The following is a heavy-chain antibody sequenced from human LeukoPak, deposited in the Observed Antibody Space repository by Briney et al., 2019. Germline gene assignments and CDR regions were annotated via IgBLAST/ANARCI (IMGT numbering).Heavy chain of an antibody. D-gene: IGHD3-22*01. CDR2: INPNSGGT. CDR1: GYTFTGYY. CDR3: ARDYYDSSGYKYYFDY. Sequence: ASVKVSCKASGYTFTGYYMHWVRQAPGQGLEWMGRINPNSGGTNYAQKLQGRVTMTRDTSISTAYMELSRLRSDDTAVYYCARDYYDSSGYKYYFDYWGQGTLVTVSS. J-gene: IGHJ4*02. V-gene: IGHV1-2*06.